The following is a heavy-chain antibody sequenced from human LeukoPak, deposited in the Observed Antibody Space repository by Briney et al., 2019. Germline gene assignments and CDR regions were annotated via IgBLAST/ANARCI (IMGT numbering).Heavy chain of an antibody. V-gene: IGHV1-2*02. CDR3: ARADRVDGGPYLIGP. D-gene: IGHD3-16*01. J-gene: IGHJ5*02. CDR1: GYSFTDYY. CDR2: INPKSGGT. Sequence: GASVMVSCKTSGYSFTDYYMHWVRQAPGQGLEWMGWINPKSGGTSSAQKFQGRVTMTRDPSITTVYMEVRWLTSDDTAIYYCARADRVDGGPYLIGPWGQGTLVTVSS.